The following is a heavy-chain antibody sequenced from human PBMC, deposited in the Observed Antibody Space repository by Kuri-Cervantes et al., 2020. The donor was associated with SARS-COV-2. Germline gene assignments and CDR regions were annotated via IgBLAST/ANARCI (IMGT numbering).Heavy chain of an antibody. Sequence: GESLKISCAASGFTFSSYGMHWVRQAPGKGLEWVAFIRYDGSNKYYADSVKGRFTISRDNSKNTLYPQMNSLRAEDTAVYYCARDGSGSYSWFDPWGQGTLVTVSS. J-gene: IGHJ5*02. D-gene: IGHD1-26*01. CDR2: IRYDGSNK. V-gene: IGHV3-30*02. CDR3: ARDGSGSYSWFDP. CDR1: GFTFSSYG.